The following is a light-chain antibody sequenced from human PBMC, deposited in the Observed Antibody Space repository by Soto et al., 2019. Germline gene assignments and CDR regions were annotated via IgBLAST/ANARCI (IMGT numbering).Light chain of an antibody. J-gene: IGLJ1*01. CDR3: SSYSTTNILV. V-gene: IGLV2-14*03. CDR2: DVN. CDR1: SSDVGAYEH. Sequence: QSVLTQPASVSGSPGQSVTISCTGASSDVGAYEHVSWYQQHPGRAPKLILYDVNNRPAGVXNHFYGSKSGNTASLVISGLQANDEADYYCSSYSTTNILVFGSGTKVSAL.